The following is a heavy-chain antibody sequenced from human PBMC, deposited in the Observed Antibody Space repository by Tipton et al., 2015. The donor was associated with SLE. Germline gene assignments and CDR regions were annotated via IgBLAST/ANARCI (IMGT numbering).Heavy chain of an antibody. CDR1: GGSISSYY. D-gene: IGHD2-2*01. CDR3: ARAASGCSSTSCPFDY. V-gene: IGHV4-59*12. Sequence: LRLSCTVSGGSISSYYWSWIRQPPGKGLEWIGYIYYSGSTNYNPSLKSRVTISVDTSKNQFSLKLSSATAADTAVYYCARAASGCSSTSCPFDYWGQGTLVTVSS. J-gene: IGHJ4*02. CDR2: IYYSGST.